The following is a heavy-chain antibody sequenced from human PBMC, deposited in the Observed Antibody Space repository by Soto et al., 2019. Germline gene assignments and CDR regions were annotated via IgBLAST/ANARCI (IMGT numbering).Heavy chain of an antibody. V-gene: IGHV3-7*01. D-gene: IGHD2-2*01. CDR1: GFTFSNYW. J-gene: IGHJ3*02. CDR3: ARYCSSASCSDSFDI. CDR2: INQDGSEK. Sequence: GGSLRLSCAASGFTFSNYWMSWVRQAPGKGLEWVANINQDGSEKYYVDSVRGRFTISRDNAKNPLNLQMNSLRAEDTAVYYCARYCSSASCSDSFDIWRAGIVVTVSS.